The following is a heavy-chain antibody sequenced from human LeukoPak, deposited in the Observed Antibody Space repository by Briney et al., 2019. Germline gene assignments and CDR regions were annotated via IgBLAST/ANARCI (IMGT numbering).Heavy chain of an antibody. CDR2: IWYDGSNK. V-gene: IGHV3-33*01. D-gene: IGHD4-17*01. Sequence: GGSLRLSCAASGFTFSSYGMHWVRQAPGKGLEWVAVIWYDGSNKYYADSVKGRFTISRDNSKNTLYLQMNSPRAEDTAVYYCARGTVTREYYFDYWGQGTLVTVSS. CDR3: ARGTVTREYYFDY. CDR1: GFTFSSYG. J-gene: IGHJ4*02.